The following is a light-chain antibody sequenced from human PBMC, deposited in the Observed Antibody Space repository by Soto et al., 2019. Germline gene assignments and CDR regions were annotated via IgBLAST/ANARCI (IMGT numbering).Light chain of an antibody. CDR3: QQSHSSPLT. CDR1: QSISSY. V-gene: IGKV1-39*01. CDR2: AAS. Sequence: DIQLTQSPSSLSASVGESVTITCRASQSISSYLNWYQQKPGKAPRLLIYAASSLQSGVPSRFSGSGSGTDFTLTISSLQPEDFAIYYCQQSHSSPLTFGPGTKVDIK. J-gene: IGKJ3*01.